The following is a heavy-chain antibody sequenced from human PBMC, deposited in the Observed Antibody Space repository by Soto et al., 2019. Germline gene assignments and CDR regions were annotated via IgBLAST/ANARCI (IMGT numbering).Heavy chain of an antibody. V-gene: IGHV4-28*01. CDR1: GYSISSSNW. CDR2: IYYSGST. Sequence: ETLSLTCAVSGYSISSSNWWGWIRQPPGKGLEWIGYIYYSGSTNYNPSLKSRATISVDTSKNQFSLKLSSVTAADTAVYYCARMYSSGWYALDYWGQGTLVTVSS. CDR3: ARMYSSGWYALDY. J-gene: IGHJ4*02. D-gene: IGHD6-19*01.